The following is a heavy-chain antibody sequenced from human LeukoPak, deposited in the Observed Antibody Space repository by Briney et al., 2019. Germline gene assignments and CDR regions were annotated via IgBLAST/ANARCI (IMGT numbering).Heavy chain of an antibody. Sequence: GGSLRLSCAASGFTFSSYAMSWVRQAPGKGLEWVSAISGSGGSTYYADSVKGRFTISRDNSKNTLYLQMNSLRAEDTAVYYCAKSSGYYYGGPLYYFDYWGQGTLVTVSS. CDR2: ISGSGGST. CDR3: AKSSGYYYGGPLYYFDY. D-gene: IGHD3-22*01. J-gene: IGHJ4*02. V-gene: IGHV3-23*01. CDR1: GFTFSSYA.